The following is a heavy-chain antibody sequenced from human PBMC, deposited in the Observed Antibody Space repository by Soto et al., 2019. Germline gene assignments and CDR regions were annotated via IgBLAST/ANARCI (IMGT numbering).Heavy chain of an antibody. Sequence: QVQLVESGGGVVQPGRSLRLSCAASGFTFSSYGMHWVRQAPGKGLEWVAVISYDGSNKYYADSVKGRFTSSRDNSKNTLYVKKNSMRVEDTAVYYCAKDSGTCLGMDVWGQGNTVTVSS. D-gene: IGHD3-10*01. CDR1: GFTFSSYG. CDR3: AKDSGTCLGMDV. J-gene: IGHJ6*02. CDR2: ISYDGSNK. V-gene: IGHV3-30*18.